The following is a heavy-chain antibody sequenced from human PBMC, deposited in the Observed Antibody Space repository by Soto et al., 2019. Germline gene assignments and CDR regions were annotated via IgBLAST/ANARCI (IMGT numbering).Heavy chain of an antibody. J-gene: IGHJ6*02. D-gene: IGHD3-3*01. CDR3: ARDGYDFWSGYYRPEGYYYGMDV. CDR2: ISSSSSYI. Sequence: GGSLRLSCAASGFTFSSYSMNWVRQAPGKGLEWVSSISSSSSYIYYADSVKGRFTISRDNAKNSLYLQMNSLRAEDTAVYYCARDGYDFWSGYYRPEGYYYGMDVWGQGTTVTVSS. V-gene: IGHV3-21*01. CDR1: GFTFSSYS.